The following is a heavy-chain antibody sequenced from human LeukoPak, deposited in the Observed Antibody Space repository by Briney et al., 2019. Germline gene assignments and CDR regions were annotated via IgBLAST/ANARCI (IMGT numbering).Heavy chain of an antibody. V-gene: IGHV4-34*01. CDR2: INHSGST. J-gene: IGHJ4*02. Sequence: PSETLSLTCAVYGGSFSGYYWSWIRQPPGKGLEWIGEINHSGSTNYNPSLKSRVTISVDTSKNQFSLKLSSVTAADTAVYYCARGPIVVVVAAAYYFDYWGQGTLVTVSS. D-gene: IGHD2-15*01. CDR3: ARGPIVVVVAAAYYFDY. CDR1: GGSFSGYY.